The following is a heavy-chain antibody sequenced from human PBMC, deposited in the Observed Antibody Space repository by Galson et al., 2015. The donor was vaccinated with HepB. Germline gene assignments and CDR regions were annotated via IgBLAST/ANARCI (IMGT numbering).Heavy chain of an antibody. D-gene: IGHD6-19*01. CDR1: GYTFTSYG. V-gene: IGHV1-18*01. Sequence: SVKVSCKASGYTFTSYGISWVRQAPGQGLEWMGWISAYNGNTNYAQKLQGRVTMTTDTSTSTAYMELRSLRSDDTAVYYCARDRSVAGTSSHFDYWGQGTLVTVSS. CDR2: ISAYNGNT. CDR3: ARDRSVAGTSSHFDY. J-gene: IGHJ4*02.